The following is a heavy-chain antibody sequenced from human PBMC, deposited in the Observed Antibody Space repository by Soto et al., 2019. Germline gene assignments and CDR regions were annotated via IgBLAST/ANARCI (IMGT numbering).Heavy chain of an antibody. V-gene: IGHV5-51*01. CDR2: LYPGDPDH. CDR1: GYTFTNYW. CDR3: AASIFYYGMDV. Sequence: PGESLKRSCQGSGYTFTNYWIGWVRQMPGKGPESLGILYPGDPDHTSTPSFQGQVTISAATHITTTYMQWSRLKAAATAIYSCAASIFYYGMDVWGQGTTVTVAS. J-gene: IGHJ6*02.